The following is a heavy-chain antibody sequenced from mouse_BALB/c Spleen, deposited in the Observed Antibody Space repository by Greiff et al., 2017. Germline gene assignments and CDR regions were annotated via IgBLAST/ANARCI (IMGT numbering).Heavy chain of an antibody. CDR3: ARGNWADY. V-gene: IGHV5-6-3*01. CDR2: INSNGGST. CDR1: GFTFSSYG. Sequence: EVKLMESGGGLVQPGGSLKLSCAASGFTFSSYGMSWVRQTPDKRLELVATINSNGGSTYYPDSVKGRFTISRDNAKNTLYLQMSSLKSEDTAMYYCARGNWADYWGQGTTLTVSS. J-gene: IGHJ2*01. D-gene: IGHD4-1*01.